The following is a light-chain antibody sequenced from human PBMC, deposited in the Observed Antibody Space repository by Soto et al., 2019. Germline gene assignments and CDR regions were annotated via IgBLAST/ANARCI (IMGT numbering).Light chain of an antibody. CDR3: AAWDDSLNGYV. CDR2: SNN. CDR1: RFNTGSKT. J-gene: IGLJ1*01. Sequence: QSVLTQPPSASGTPGQRVTISCSGSRFNTGSKTVNWYQHLPGTAPKLLIDSNNQRPSGVPDRFSASKIGASASLAISGLQSEDEADYYCAAWDDSLNGYVFGTGTKLTVL. V-gene: IGLV1-44*01.